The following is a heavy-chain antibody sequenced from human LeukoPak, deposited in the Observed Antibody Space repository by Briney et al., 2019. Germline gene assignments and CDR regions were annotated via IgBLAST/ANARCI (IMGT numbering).Heavy chain of an antibody. CDR2: ISAYNGNT. CDR1: GYTFTSNG. J-gene: IGHJ6*02. CDR3: ARDPQYSSGWYFGVPTDIYYYYGMDV. V-gene: IGHV1-18*01. D-gene: IGHD6-19*01. Sequence: ASVKVSCKASGYTFTSNGISWVRQAPGQGLEWMGWISAYNGNTNYAQKLQGRVTMTTDTSTSTVYMELRSLRSDDTAVYYCARDPQYSSGWYFGVPTDIYYYYGMDVWGQGTTVTVSS.